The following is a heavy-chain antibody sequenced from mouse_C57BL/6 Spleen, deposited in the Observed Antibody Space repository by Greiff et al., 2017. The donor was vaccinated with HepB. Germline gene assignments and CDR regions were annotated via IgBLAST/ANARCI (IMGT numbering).Heavy chain of an antibody. D-gene: IGHD1-3*01. Sequence: QVQLQQSGPELVKPGASVKISCKASGYAFSSSWMNWVKQRPGKGLEWIGRIYPGDGDTNYNGTFKGKATLTADKSSSTAYMQLSSLTSEDSAVYICAKSGSNQFLYYYAMDYWGQGTSVTVSS. CDR3: AKSGSNQFLYYYAMDY. CDR2: IYPGDGDT. V-gene: IGHV1-82*01. CDR1: GYAFSSSW. J-gene: IGHJ4*01.